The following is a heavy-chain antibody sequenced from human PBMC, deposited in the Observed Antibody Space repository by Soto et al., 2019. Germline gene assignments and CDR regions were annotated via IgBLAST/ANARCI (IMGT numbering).Heavy chain of an antibody. CDR1: GYTFTGYY. CDR3: ARDINPYTSNFYYYYYGMDV. CDR2: INPNSGGT. J-gene: IGHJ6*02. D-gene: IGHD3-16*01. Sequence: ASVKVSCKASGYTFTGYYMHWVRQAPGQGLEWMGWINPNSGGTNYAQKFQGWVTMTRDTSISTAYMELSRLRSDDTAVYYCARDINPYTSNFYYYYYGMDVWGQGTTVTVSS. V-gene: IGHV1-2*04.